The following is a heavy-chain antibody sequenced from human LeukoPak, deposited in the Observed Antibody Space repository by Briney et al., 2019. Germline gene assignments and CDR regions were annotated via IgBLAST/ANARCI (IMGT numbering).Heavy chain of an antibody. Sequence: GGSLRLSCAASGFTFSSYSMNWVRQAPGKGLEWVSSISSSSSYIYYADSVKGRFTIPRDNAKNSLYLQMNSLRAEDTAVYYCASLYDSRTGGYMDVWGKGTTVTVSS. J-gene: IGHJ6*03. V-gene: IGHV3-21*01. D-gene: IGHD7-27*01. CDR1: GFTFSSYS. CDR3: ASLYDSRTGGYMDV. CDR2: ISSSSSYI.